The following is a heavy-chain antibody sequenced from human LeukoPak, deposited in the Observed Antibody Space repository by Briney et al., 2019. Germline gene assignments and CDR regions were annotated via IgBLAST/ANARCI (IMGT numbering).Heavy chain of an antibody. V-gene: IGHV4-38-2*02. CDR3: ATLTLTGIHGRGWFDY. CDR1: YPIDP. J-gene: IGHJ4*02. Sequence: SDTLSLTCTGYPIDPRAWIRQPPGKGLEWIGTISRNDGSHYNPSLRSRVTMSMDTSKHQISLNLNSVTAADTAIYYCATLTLTGIHGRGWFDYWGQGMLVTVSS. CDR2: ISRNDGS. D-gene: IGHD3-10*01.